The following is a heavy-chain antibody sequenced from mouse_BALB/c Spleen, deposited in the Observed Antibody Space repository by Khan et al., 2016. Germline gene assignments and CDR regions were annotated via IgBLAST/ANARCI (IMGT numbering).Heavy chain of an antibody. V-gene: IGHV6-6*02. CDR3: LILL. CDR1: GFTFSNYW. Sequence: EVKLLESGGGLVQPGGSMKLSCVASGFTFSNYWMNWVRQSPEKGLEWVDEIRLNSDDYVTHYEETVKGRITISREDSQSSVYLQMNNLRAEDTGIYYCLILLWGQGTTLTVSS. J-gene: IGHJ2*01. CDR2: IRLNSDDYVT.